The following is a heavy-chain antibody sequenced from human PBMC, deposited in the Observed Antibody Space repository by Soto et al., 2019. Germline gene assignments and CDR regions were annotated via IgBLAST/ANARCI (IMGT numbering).Heavy chain of an antibody. J-gene: IGHJ4*02. CDR3: ARGIGYCSSINCYSSRRLRFDS. Sequence: QVQLQQWGAGLLKPSETLSLTCAVYGGSFSGYYWNWIRQSPEKGLEWIGEVNHSGTTYYNPSLKTRVTISIHTPKNQFSLKMISVTAADTAVYYCARGIGYCSSINCYSSRRLRFDSWGQGTLVTVSS. CDR1: GGSFSGYY. V-gene: IGHV4-34*01. D-gene: IGHD2-2*01. CDR2: VNHSGTT.